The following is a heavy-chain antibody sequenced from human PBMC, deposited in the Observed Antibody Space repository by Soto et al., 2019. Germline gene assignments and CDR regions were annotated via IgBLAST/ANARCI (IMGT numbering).Heavy chain of an antibody. CDR3: ARGIFYAFDI. Sequence: PGESLKISCQGSGYSFTNYWINWVRQMPGKGLEWMGRIDPSDSYTKYSPSFQGHVTISADKSINTAYLQWSSLKAADTAVYYCARGIFYAFDIWGQGTMVTV. V-gene: IGHV5-10-1*01. CDR1: GYSFTNYW. D-gene: IGHD3-9*01. J-gene: IGHJ3*02. CDR2: IDPSDSYT.